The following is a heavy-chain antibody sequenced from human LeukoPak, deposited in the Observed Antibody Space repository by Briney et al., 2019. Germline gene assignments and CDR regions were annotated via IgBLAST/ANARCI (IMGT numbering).Heavy chain of an antibody. CDR1: GGSISSFHYN. CDR3: ARHGILAGYEYFDY. Sequence: SETLSLTCTVSGGSISSFHYNWDWIRQPPGKGLEWIGTIYSNGSANYNPSLKSRATISVDRSKKQFFLKLSSVTAADTAFYYCARHGILAGYEYFDYWGQGTLVTVSS. CDR2: IYSNGSA. D-gene: IGHD3-9*01. V-gene: IGHV4-39*01. J-gene: IGHJ4*02.